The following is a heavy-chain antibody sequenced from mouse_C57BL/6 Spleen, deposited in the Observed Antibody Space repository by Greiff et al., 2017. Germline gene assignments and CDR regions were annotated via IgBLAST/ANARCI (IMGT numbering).Heavy chain of an antibody. V-gene: IGHV1-82*01. CDR1: GYAFSSSW. D-gene: IGHD3-2*02. Sequence: QVQLQQSGPELVKPGASVKISCKASGYAFSSSWMNWVKQRPGKGLEWIGRIYPGDGDTNYNGKFKGKATLTADKSSSTAYMQLSSLTSEDSAVYFCARPDDSSGYGYYFDYWCQGTTLTVSS. CDR3: ARPDDSSGYGYYFDY. J-gene: IGHJ2*01. CDR2: IYPGDGDT.